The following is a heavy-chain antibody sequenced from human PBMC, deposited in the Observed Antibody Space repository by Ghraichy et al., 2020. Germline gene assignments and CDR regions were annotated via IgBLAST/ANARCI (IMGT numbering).Heavy chain of an antibody. J-gene: IGHJ6*02. D-gene: IGHD3-16*01. CDR3: ARGVSVKYYGMDV. CDR2: TYYTGST. CDR1: GDSLSSDY. Sequence: SETLSLTCTVSGDSLSSDYWSWIRQPPGKGLECIGYTYYTGSTHYNPSLKSRITISVDRSKNQLSLRLRSVTAADTGVYYCARGVSVKYYGMDVWGQGTTVAVSS. V-gene: IGHV4-59*01.